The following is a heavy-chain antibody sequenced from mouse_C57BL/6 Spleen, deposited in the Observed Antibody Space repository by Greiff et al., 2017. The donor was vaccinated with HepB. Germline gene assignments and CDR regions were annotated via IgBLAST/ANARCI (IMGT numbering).Heavy chain of an antibody. J-gene: IGHJ2*01. Sequence: EVHLVESGPGLVKPSQSLSLTCSVTGYSITSGYYWNWIRQFPGNKLEWMGYISYDGSNNYNPSLKNRISITRDTSKNQFFLKLNSVTTEDTATYYCARSGGPYYFDYWGQGTTLTVSS. CDR1: GYSITSGYY. V-gene: IGHV3-6*01. CDR3: ARSGGPYYFDY. CDR2: ISYDGSN. D-gene: IGHD1-1*02.